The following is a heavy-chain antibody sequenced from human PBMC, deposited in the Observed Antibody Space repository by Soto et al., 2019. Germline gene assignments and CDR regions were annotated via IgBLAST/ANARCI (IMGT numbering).Heavy chain of an antibody. CDR1: GFTFSSYA. J-gene: IGHJ6*02. CDR2: IIGSVNST. V-gene: IGHV3-23*01. Sequence: LRLSCAASGFTFSSYAMSWVRHAPGKELAWVSAIIGSVNSTYYADSVKCRFTISRHISKNTLYLQMGSLRADDTAVYCCAPMGVWGQRTTGIVSS. CDR3: APMGV.